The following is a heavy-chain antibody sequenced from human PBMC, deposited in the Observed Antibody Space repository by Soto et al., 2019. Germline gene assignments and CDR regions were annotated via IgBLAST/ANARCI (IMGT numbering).Heavy chain of an antibody. V-gene: IGHV4-31*03. CDR2: IYYSGST. D-gene: IGHD3-22*01. CDR3: ARGTTVYYYDSSGYYDF. CDR1: GGSISSGGYY. J-gene: IGHJ4*02. Sequence: QVQLQESGPGLVKPSQTLSLTCTVSGGSISSGGYYWSWIRQHPGKGLEWIGYIYYSGSTYYNPSLKSRGTISVDTSKNQFSLKLSSVTAADTAVYYCARGTTVYYYDSSGYYDFWGQGTLVTVSS.